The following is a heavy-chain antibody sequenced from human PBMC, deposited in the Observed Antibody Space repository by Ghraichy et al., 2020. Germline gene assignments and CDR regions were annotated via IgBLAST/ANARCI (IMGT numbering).Heavy chain of an antibody. D-gene: IGHD6-13*01. CDR3: ARDLPGIAAAGTPSGFSDNWFDP. CDR2: IIPILGIA. Sequence: SVKVSCKASGGTFSSYTISWVRQAPGQGLEWMGRIIPILGIANYAQKFQGRVTITADKSTSTAYMELSSLRSEDTAVYYCARDLPGIAAAGTPSGFSDNWFDPWGQGTLVTVSS. V-gene: IGHV1-69*04. CDR1: GGTFSSYT. J-gene: IGHJ5*02.